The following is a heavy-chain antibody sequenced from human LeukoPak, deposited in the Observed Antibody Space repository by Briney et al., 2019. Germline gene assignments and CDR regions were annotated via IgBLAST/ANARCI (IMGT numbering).Heavy chain of an antibody. CDR2: IYNTGGT. V-gene: IGHV4-31*02. CDR3: ARACVEGNYSYGGNNSFDT. CDR1: GSSVGSGAIY. D-gene: IGHD5-18*01. Sequence: SETLSLTWSTAGSSVGSGAIYWTWIRQQPGKGLEWIGYIYNTGGTNYNPSLKSRVTISVDTSKNQIELKVSSVSTVCKGTDYYARACVEGNYSYGGNNSFDTWGQGTLVTVSS. J-gene: IGHJ5*02.